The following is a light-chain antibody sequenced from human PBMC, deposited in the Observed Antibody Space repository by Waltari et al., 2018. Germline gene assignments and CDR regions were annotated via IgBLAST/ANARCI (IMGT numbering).Light chain of an antibody. V-gene: IGKV3-15*01. J-gene: IGKJ2*02. CDR1: QSIGRN. CDR3: QQFEGT. CDR2: GAS. Sequence: EIVMTQSPATLSVSPGEGATFSCRASQSIGRNLAWYQKKPSQAPRLLIYGASTRATGIPGRFSGSGSGTEFTLTISSLQSGDFAVYYCQQFEGTFGQGTKLEI.